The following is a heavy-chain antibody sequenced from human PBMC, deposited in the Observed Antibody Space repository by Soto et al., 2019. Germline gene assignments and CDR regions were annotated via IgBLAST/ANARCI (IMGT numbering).Heavy chain of an antibody. Sequence: LRLSCAASGFTFSSYAMSWVRQAPGKGLEWVSAISGSCGSTYYADSVKGRFTISRDNSKNTLYLQMNSLRAEDTAVYYCAKDWVTAIPDMFYYYYGMDVWGQGTTVTVSS. CDR3: AKDWVTAIPDMFYYYYGMDV. V-gene: IGHV3-23*01. D-gene: IGHD2-21*02. CDR1: GFTFSSYA. J-gene: IGHJ6*02. CDR2: ISGSCGST.